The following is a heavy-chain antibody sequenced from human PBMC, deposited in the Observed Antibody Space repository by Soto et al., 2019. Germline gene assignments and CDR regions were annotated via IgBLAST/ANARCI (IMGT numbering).Heavy chain of an antibody. CDR2: MNPNSGNT. CDR1: GYSFTSYD. J-gene: IGHJ4*02. Sequence: GASVKVSCKASGYSFTSYDINWVRQATGQGREWMGWMNPNSGNTGYAQKFQGRVTMTRNTSISRAYMELSSLRSEDTAVYYCARGSYYSGWVWGQGTLVTVSS. D-gene: IGHD6-19*01. CDR3: ARGSYYSGWV. V-gene: IGHV1-8*01.